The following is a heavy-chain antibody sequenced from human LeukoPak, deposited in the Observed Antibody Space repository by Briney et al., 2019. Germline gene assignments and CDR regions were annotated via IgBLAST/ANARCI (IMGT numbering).Heavy chain of an antibody. J-gene: IGHJ3*02. Sequence: GGSLRLSCAASGFTFSDYYMDWVRQVPGKGLEWIGRSRSKGHRYSTEYAASVRGRFTVSRDDSKNSLFLQMNSLRAEDTAVYYCAREITWEVTPIWGQGTMVTVSS. CDR1: GFTFSDYY. CDR3: AREITWEVTPI. V-gene: IGHV3-72*01. CDR2: SRSKGHRYST. D-gene: IGHD3-16*01.